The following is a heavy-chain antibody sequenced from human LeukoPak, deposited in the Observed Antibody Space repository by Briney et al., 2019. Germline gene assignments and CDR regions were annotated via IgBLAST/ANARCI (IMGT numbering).Heavy chain of an antibody. CDR3: ARDLVLQSGNWFDP. J-gene: IGHJ5*02. CDR2: IYYSGST. V-gene: IGHV4-59*01. Sequence: PSETLSLTCTVSGGSISSYYWSWIRQPPGKGLEWIGYIYYSGSTNYNLSLKSRVTISVDTSKNQFSLKLSSVTAADTAVYYCARDLVLQSGNWFDPWGQGTLVTVSS. CDR1: GGSISSYY.